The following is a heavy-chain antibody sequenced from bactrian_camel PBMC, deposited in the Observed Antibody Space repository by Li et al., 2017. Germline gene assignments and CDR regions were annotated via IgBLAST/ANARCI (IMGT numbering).Heavy chain of an antibody. CDR3: AARKVARGSHFSLGRAPALRRDEYNF. D-gene: IGHD2*01. CDR2: LDADGTTT. Sequence: HVQLVESGGGSVQAGGSLRLSCAATVNSNNLNCMGWFRQAPGKEREGVALLDADGTTTKYAASVKGRFTISKDNAKNTLYLQMDSLKPEDTAMYYCAARKVARGSHFSLGRAPALRRDEYNFWGQGTQVTVS. J-gene: IGHJ4*01. CDR1: VNSNNLNC. V-gene: IGHV3S54*01.